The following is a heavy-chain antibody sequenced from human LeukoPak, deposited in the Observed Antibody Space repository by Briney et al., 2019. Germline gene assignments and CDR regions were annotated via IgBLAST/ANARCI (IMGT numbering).Heavy chain of an antibody. CDR1: GGSINNYY. J-gene: IGHJ6*03. CDR3: ARGRVSSSTWYSTYYYFFYMDF. V-gene: IGHV4-59*01. CDR2: VDHTGST. Sequence: TSETLSLTCSVSGGSINNYYWTWIRQPPGKGLEWIGYVDHTGSTKFNPSLNGRVSISRDTSNNFFSLRLRSVTAADTAVYFCARGRVSSSTWYSTYYYFFYMDFWGKGTTVTVSS. D-gene: IGHD4-11*01.